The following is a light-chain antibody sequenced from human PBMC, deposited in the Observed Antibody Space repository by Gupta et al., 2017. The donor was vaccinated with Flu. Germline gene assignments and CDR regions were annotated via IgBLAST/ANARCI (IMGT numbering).Light chain of an antibody. CDR2: GAS. CDR3: QQYGSSPRT. V-gene: IGKV3-20*01. J-gene: IGKJ2*01. CDR1: QSVSSNY. Sequence: ELVLPQSPGPLSLSPGERATLSCRASQSVSSNYLAWYQQKPGQAPRLLIYGASSRATGVPDRFSGSGSGTDFTLTVSRLEPEDFAVYYCQQYGSSPRTFGQGTKLEIK.